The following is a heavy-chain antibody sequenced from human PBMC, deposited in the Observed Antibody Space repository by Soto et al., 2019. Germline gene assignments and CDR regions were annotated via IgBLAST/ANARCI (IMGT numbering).Heavy chain of an antibody. Sequence: QVQLQESGPGLVKPSQTLSLTCTVSGGSISSGGYYWSWIRQHPGKGLEWIGYIYYSGSTYYNPSLMSRVTISVDTSKNQFSLKLSSVTAADTAVYYCARRRENGSYGYWYFDLWGRGTLVTVSS. D-gene: IGHD5-18*01. CDR2: IYYSGST. CDR1: GGSISSGGYY. CDR3: ARRRENGSYGYWYFDL. J-gene: IGHJ2*01. V-gene: IGHV4-31*03.